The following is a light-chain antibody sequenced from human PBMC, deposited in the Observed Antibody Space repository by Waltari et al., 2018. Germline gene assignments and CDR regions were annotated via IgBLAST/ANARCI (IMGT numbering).Light chain of an antibody. CDR1: SSDVGGYNY. Sequence: QSALTPPRSVSESPGQSVTISCTGTSSDVGGYNYISWYQHHPGKAPKLIIYDVTKRPSGVPDRFSASKSGNTASLTISGLRAEDEADYYCSSYAGTYTGVFGGGTKLTVL. V-gene: IGLV2-11*01. CDR3: SSYAGTYTGV. J-gene: IGLJ3*02. CDR2: DVT.